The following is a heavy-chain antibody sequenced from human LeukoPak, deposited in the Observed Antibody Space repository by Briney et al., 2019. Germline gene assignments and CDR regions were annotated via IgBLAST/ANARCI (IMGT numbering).Heavy chain of an antibody. D-gene: IGHD2-15*01. Sequence: ASVKVSCKAPGYTFTSYGISWVRQAPGQGLEWIGRIIPSLDVANYAQKFQGRVTLSVDRDTATTYMEVTSLRSEDTAIYYCARDHCSPGTCLGGHWGQGTLVTVSS. CDR2: IIPSLDVA. CDR1: GYTFTSYG. V-gene: IGHV1-69*04. J-gene: IGHJ4*02. CDR3: ARDHCSPGTCLGGH.